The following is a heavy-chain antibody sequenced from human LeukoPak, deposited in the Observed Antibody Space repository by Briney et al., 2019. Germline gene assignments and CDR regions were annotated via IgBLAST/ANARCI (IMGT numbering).Heavy chain of an antibody. J-gene: IGHJ3*02. CDR2: IIPIFGTA. CDR1: GGTFRSYA. D-gene: IGHD4-17*01. Sequence: ASVKVSCKASGGTFRSYAISWGGQAPGQGRVGRGGIIPIFGTANYAQKSHGRVTITTDQSTSTAYMELSRLRSEDTAVYYCARGMLATVSPDAFDIWGQGTMVTVSS. CDR3: ARGMLATVSPDAFDI. V-gene: IGHV1-69*05.